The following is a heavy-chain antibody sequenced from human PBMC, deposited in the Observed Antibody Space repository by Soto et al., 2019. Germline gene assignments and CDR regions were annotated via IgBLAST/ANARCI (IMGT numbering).Heavy chain of an antibody. CDR3: ARSYDFWSGYYTGAFDY. V-gene: IGHV4-59*12. Sequence: SETLSLTCTVSGGSISSYYWSWIRQPPGKGLEWIGYIYYSGSTNYNPSLKSRVTISVDTSKNQFSLKLSSVTAADTAVYYCARSYDFWSGYYTGAFDYWGQGTLVTVSS. CDR1: GGSISSYY. D-gene: IGHD3-3*01. CDR2: IYYSGST. J-gene: IGHJ4*02.